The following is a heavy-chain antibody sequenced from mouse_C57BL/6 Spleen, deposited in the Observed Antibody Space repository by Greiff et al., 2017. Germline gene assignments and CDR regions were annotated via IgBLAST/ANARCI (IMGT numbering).Heavy chain of an antibody. V-gene: IGHV1-4*01. CDR1: GYTFTSYT. Sequence: QVQLQQSGAELARPGASVKMSCKASGYTFTSYTMPWVKQRPGQGLEWIGYINPSSGYTKYNQKFKDKATLTADKSSSTAYMQLSSLTSEDSAVXYCARSPDYYGDYWGQGTTLTVSS. CDR3: ARSPDYYGDY. CDR2: INPSSGYT. J-gene: IGHJ2*01.